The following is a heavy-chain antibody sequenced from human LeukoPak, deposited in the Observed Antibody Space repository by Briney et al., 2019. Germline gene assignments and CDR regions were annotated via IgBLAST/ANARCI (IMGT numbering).Heavy chain of an antibody. V-gene: IGHV3-30*03. CDR1: GFTFSNYG. D-gene: IGHD2-8*01. Sequence: GGTLRLSCAASGFTFSNYGMHWVRQAPGKGLEWVAVISYDGTYKYYADSVKGRFTISRDNSKNTLYLQMNSLRAEDTAVYYCARTPGNGIHYFDCWGQGTLVTVSS. J-gene: IGHJ4*02. CDR2: ISYDGTYK. CDR3: ARTPGNGIHYFDC.